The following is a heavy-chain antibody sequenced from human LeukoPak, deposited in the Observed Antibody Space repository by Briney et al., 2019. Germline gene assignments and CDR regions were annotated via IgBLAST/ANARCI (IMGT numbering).Heavy chain of an antibody. CDR1: GGSISSSSYY. CDR3: ARILWFGELRMDY. D-gene: IGHD3-10*01. J-gene: IGHJ4*02. CDR2: IYYGGST. Sequence: SETLSLTCTVSGGSISSSSYYWGWIRQPPGKGLEWIGSIYYGGSTYYNPSLKSRVTISVDTSKNQFSLKLSSVTAADTAVYYCARILWFGELRMDYWGQGTLVTVSS. V-gene: IGHV4-39*01.